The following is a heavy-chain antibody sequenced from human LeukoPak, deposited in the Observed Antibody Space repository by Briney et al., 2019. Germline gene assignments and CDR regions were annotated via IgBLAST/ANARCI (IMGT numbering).Heavy chain of an antibody. CDR1: GGSISSYY. CDR3: ARDVFGEGAFDI. Sequence: ASETLSLTCTVSGGSISSYYWSWIRQPPGKGLEWIGHIYYSGSTYYNPSLKSRVTISVDTSKNQFSPKLSSVTAADTAVYYCARDVFGEGAFDIWGQGTMVTVSS. V-gene: IGHV4-59*12. CDR2: IYYSGST. D-gene: IGHD3-10*01. J-gene: IGHJ3*02.